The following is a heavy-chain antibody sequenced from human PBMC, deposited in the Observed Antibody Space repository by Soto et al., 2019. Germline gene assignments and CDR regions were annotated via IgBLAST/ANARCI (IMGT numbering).Heavy chain of an antibody. Sequence: GGALRLSCADSGFTFSSYSMNWVRQSPGKGLEWVSSISSGNSYIYYADSVRGRFTVSRDNAKSSLYLQMNSLRAEDTAVYYCATQMDYNILTGYRPFDYWGQGTLVTVSS. CDR1: GFTFSSYS. CDR3: ATQMDYNILTGYRPFDY. J-gene: IGHJ4*02. D-gene: IGHD3-9*01. V-gene: IGHV3-21*01. CDR2: ISSGNSYI.